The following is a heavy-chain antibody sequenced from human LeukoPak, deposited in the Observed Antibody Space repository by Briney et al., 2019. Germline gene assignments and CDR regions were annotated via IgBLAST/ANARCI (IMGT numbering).Heavy chain of an antibody. V-gene: IGHV3-30*03. Sequence: QAGGSLRLSCAASGFTFSSYGMNWVRRAPGKGLEWVAVISYDGTIQYYGESVKGRFTISRDDSKSTVYLQLNSLRHDDTGIYYCTRGRWWLPYWGQGTMVTVSS. CDR3: TRGRWWLPY. CDR1: GFTFSSYG. J-gene: IGHJ4*02. D-gene: IGHD2-15*01. CDR2: ISYDGTIQ.